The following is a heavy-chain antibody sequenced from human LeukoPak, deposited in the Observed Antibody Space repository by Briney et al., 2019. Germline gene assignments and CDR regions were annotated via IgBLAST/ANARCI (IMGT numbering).Heavy chain of an antibody. CDR2: INHSGST. CDR1: GVSFSGYY. J-gene: IGHJ6*03. Sequence: SETLSLTCAVYGVSFSGYYWSWIRQPPGKGLVWIGEINHSGSTNYNPSLKSRVTISVDTSKNQFSLKLSSVTAADTAVYYCARGHSIEPYYYYYYMDVWGKGTTVTVSS. V-gene: IGHV4-34*01. D-gene: IGHD4-11*01. CDR3: ARGHSIEPYYYYYYMDV.